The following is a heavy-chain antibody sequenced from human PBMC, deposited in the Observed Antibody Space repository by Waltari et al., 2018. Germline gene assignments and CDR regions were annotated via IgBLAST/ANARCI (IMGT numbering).Heavy chain of an antibody. V-gene: IGHV4-59*01. CDR3: ARDKVHSSSWIYGMDV. CDR2: IDYSGST. CDR1: GGSISSYS. Sequence: QVQLPESGPGLVKPSETLSLYCTVSGGSISSYSWSWIRQPPGKGLEWIGYIDYSGSTNYNPSLKSRVTISVDTAKNQFSLKLSSVTAADTAVYYCARDKVHSSSWIYGMDVWGQGTTVTVSS. D-gene: IGHD6-13*01. J-gene: IGHJ6*02.